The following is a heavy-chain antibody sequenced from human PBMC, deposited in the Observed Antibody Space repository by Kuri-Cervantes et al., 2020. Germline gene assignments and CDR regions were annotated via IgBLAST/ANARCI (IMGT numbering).Heavy chain of an antibody. CDR3: ARGIAPTPGMDV. V-gene: IGHV3-7*01. D-gene: IGHD2-21*01. J-gene: IGHJ6*02. CDR2: IKHDGSEE. CDR1: GFTFSNYA. Sequence: GESLKISCAASGFTFSNYAMHWVRQAPGKGLEWVANIKHDGSEEYYADSVKGRFTISRDNAKNSLSLQMNSLRAEDTAVYYCARGIAPTPGMDVWGQGTTVTVSS.